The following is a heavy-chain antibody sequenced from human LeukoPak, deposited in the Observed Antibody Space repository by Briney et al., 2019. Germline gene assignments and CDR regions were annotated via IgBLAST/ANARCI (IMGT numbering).Heavy chain of an antibody. V-gene: IGHV1-18*01. CDR3: ARQMYYDFWSGYSLRKAYYFDY. J-gene: IGHJ4*02. CDR1: GYTFTSCG. Sequence: GASVKVSCKASGYTFTSCGISWVRQAPGQGLEWMGWISAYNGNTNYAQKLQGRVTMTTDTSTSTAYMELRSLRSDDTAVYYCARQMYYDFWSGYSLRKAYYFDYWGQGTLVTVSS. CDR2: ISAYNGNT. D-gene: IGHD3-3*01.